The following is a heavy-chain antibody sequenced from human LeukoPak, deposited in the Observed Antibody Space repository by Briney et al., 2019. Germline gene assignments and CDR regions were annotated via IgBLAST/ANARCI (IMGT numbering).Heavy chain of an antibody. CDR3: ARDAILGELHYYYGMDV. CDR2: ISYDGSNK. J-gene: IGHJ6*02. Sequence: GGSLRLSCAASGFTFSSYAIHWVRQAPGKGLEWVAVISYDGSNKYYADSVRGRFTISRDNSKNTLYLQMNSLRAEDTAVYYCARDAILGELHYYYGMDVWGQGTTVTVSS. V-gene: IGHV3-30-3*01. CDR1: GFTFSSYA. D-gene: IGHD3-16*01.